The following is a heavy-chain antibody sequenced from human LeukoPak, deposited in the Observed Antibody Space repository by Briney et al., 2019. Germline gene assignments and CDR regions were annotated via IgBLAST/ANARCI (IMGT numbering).Heavy chain of an antibody. CDR2: IRSKAYGGTT. V-gene: IGHV3-49*04. J-gene: IGHJ6*03. D-gene: IGHD3-10*01. CDR1: GFTFGDYA. Sequence: GGSLRLSCTASGFTFGDYAMSWVHQAPGKGLEWVGFIRSKAYGGTTKYAASVKGRFTISRDDSKSIAYLQMNSLKTEDTAVYYCTRGNWFGEWNYYYYYMDVWGKGTTVTISS. CDR3: TRGNWFGEWNYYYYYMDV.